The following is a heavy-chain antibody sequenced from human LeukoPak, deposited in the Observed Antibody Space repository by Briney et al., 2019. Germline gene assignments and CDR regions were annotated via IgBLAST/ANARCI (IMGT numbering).Heavy chain of an antibody. CDR3: ARALGGPYGMDV. CDR1: GAFITNSNW. Sequence: SETLSLTCAVSGAFITNSNWWSWVRRPPGKGLEWIGEIYHSGSTNYNPSLKSRVTISVDKHKNEFSLNLSSVTAADTAVYYCARALGGPYGMDVWGEGTTVTVSS. CDR2: IYHSGST. V-gene: IGHV4-4*02. D-gene: IGHD3-16*01. J-gene: IGHJ6*04.